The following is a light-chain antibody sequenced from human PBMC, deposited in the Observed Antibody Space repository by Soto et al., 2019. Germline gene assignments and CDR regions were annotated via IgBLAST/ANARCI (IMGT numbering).Light chain of an antibody. CDR2: WAS. V-gene: IGKV4-1*01. CDR3: QQCYDIPLT. Sequence: DIVMTQSPDSLAVSLGERATINCKSSQSVFYNSNNKNYLAWYQQKPGQPPRLLIHWASARESGVPDRFSGSGSGTDFTLSISSLQTEDVTVYFCQQCYDIPLTFGGGTKVEIK. CDR1: QSVFYNSNNKNY. J-gene: IGKJ4*01.